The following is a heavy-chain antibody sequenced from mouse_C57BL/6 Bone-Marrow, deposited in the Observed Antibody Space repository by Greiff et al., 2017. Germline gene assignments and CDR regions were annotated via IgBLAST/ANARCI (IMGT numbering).Heavy chain of an antibody. J-gene: IGHJ3*01. V-gene: IGHV6-6*01. CDR1: GFTFSDAW. CDR2: IRNKANNHAT. D-gene: IGHD2-2*01. Sequence: EVQVVESGGGLVQPGGSMKLSCAASGFTFSDAWMDWVRQSPEKGLEWVAEIRNKANNHATYYAESVKGRFTISRDDSKSSVYLQMNSLRAEDTGIYYCTPLGLRAWVAYWGQGTLVTVSA. CDR3: TPLGLRAWVAY.